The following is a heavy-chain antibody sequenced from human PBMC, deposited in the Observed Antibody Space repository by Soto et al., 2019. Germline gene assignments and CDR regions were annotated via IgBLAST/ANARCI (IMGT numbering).Heavy chain of an antibody. CDR2: INPNSGGT. J-gene: IGHJ6*02. CDR3: ASAFSTADYYYYGMDV. V-gene: IGHV1-2*04. CDR1: GYTFTGYY. D-gene: IGHD4-17*01. Sequence: QVQLVQSGAEVKKPGASVKVSCKASGYTFTGYYMHWVRQAPGQGLEWMGWINPNSGGTNYAQKFQGWVTMTRNTSLSTVYMELSRLRSDDTAVYYCASAFSTADYYYYGMDVWGQGTTVTVSS.